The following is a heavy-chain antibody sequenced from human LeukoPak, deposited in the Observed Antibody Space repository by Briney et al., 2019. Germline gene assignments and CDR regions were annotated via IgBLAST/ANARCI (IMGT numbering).Heavy chain of an antibody. Sequence: GGSLRLSCAASGFTFSSYWMSWVRQAPGKGLEWVANIKQDGSEKYYVDSVKGRFTISRDNAKNSLYLQMNSLRAEDTAVYYCARDQYDTWSRRGNFDSWGQGTLVIVSS. D-gene: IGHD3-3*01. CDR2: IKQDGSEK. CDR1: GFTFSSYW. J-gene: IGHJ4*02. V-gene: IGHV3-7*01. CDR3: ARDQYDTWSRRGNFDS.